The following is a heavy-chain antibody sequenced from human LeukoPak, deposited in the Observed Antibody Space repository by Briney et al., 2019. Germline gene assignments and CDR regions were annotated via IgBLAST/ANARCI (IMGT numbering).Heavy chain of an antibody. J-gene: IGHJ4*02. CDR1: GFTFSSDA. CDR3: AKDVYCSGTVGCIDY. CDR2: ISKDGSNQ. D-gene: IGHD2-15*01. Sequence: GGSLRLSCAASGFTFSSDAMHWVRQAPGKGLEWVAAISKDGSNQAYADSVKGRFTISRDNSQNTLYLQMNSLRAEDTAVYYCAKDVYCSGTVGCIDYWGQGTLVTVSS. V-gene: IGHV3-30*18.